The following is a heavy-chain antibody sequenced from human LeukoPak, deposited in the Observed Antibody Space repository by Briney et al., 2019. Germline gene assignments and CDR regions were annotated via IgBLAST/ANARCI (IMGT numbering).Heavy chain of an antibody. CDR2: IYYSGST. CDR3: ARDGPVTMVRGVPLGYFDL. V-gene: IGHV4-59*01. Sequence: SETLSLTCTVSGGSISNYYWSWIRQPPGKGLEWIGHIYYSGSTNYNPSLKSRVTISVDTSKNQFSLKVNSVTAADTALYYCARDGPVTMVRGVPLGYFDLWGRGTLVTVSS. D-gene: IGHD3-10*01. CDR1: GGSISNYY. J-gene: IGHJ2*01.